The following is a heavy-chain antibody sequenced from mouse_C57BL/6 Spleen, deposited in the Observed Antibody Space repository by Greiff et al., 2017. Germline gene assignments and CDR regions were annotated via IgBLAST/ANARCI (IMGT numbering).Heavy chain of an antibody. D-gene: IGHD1-1*01. CDR1: GYSFTGYY. CDR2: INPSTGGT. Sequence: EVKLQESGPELVKPGASVKISCKASGYSFTGYYMNWVKQSPEKSLEWIGEINPSTGGTTYNQKFKAKATLTVDKSSSTAYMQLKSLTSEDSAVYYCARDGSSGYWGQGTTLTVSS. CDR3: ARDGSSGY. J-gene: IGHJ2*01. V-gene: IGHV1-42*01.